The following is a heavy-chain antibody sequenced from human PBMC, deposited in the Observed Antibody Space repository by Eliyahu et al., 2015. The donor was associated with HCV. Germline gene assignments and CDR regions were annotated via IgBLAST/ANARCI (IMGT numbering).Heavy chain of an antibody. CDR3: ARQVWGSYGDY. CDR1: GGSISSSSYY. V-gene: IGHV4-39*01. J-gene: IGHJ4*02. Sequence: QLQLQESGPGLVKPSETLSLTCTVSGGSISSSSYYWGWIRQPPGKGLEWIGSIYYSGSTYYNPSLKSRVTISVDTSKNQFSLKLSSVTAADTAVYYCARQVWGSYGDYWGQGTLVTVSS. CDR2: IYYSGST. D-gene: IGHD3-16*01.